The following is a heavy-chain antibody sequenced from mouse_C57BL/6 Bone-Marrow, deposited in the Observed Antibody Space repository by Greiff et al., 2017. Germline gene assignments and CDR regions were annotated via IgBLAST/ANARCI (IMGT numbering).Heavy chain of an antibody. J-gene: IGHJ3*01. Sequence: EVQRVESGEGLVKPGGSLKLSCAASGFTFSSYAMSWVRQTPGKRLEWVAYISSGGDSIYYADTVKGRVTISRDNARNTLYLQMSSLKSEDTAMYYCTRDDGNYGPCAYWGQGTLVTVSA. CDR2: ISSGGDSI. D-gene: IGHD2-3*01. CDR1: GFTFSSYA. CDR3: TRDDGNYGPCAY. V-gene: IGHV5-9-1*02.